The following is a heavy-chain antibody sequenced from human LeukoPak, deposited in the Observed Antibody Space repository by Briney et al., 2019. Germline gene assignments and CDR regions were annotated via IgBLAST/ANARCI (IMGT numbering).Heavy chain of an antibody. J-gene: IGHJ5*02. D-gene: IGHD2-2*01. Sequence: SVKVSCKPSGGTFSSYAISWVRQAPGQRLECMGGIIPIFSKANYAEKCQGRVTITTDGSTSTAYMELSSLRSEDTAVYYCARKAPARGNWFDPWGQGTLVTVSS. V-gene: IGHV1-69*05. CDR2: IIPIFSKA. CDR3: ARKAPARGNWFDP. CDR1: GGTFSSYA.